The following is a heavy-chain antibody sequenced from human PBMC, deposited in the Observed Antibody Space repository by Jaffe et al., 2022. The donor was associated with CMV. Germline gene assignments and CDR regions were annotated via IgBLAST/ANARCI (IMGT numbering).Heavy chain of an antibody. Sequence: VQLVETGGGLIQPGGSLRLSCAASGFSVSSYYMSWVRQAPGKGLEWVSVIYSGGSIYYAESVKGRFTISRDNSKNTLYLQMNSLTAADTAVYYCTRDTCTSANCYVAEYFQNWGQGTLVTVSS. CDR1: GFSVSSYY. D-gene: IGHD2-2*01. V-gene: IGHV3-53*02. CDR3: TRDTCTSANCYVAEYFQN. CDR2: IYSGGSI. J-gene: IGHJ1*01.